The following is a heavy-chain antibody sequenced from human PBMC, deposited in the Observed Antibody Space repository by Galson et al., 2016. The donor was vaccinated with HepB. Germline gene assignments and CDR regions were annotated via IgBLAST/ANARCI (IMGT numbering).Heavy chain of an antibody. V-gene: IGHV3-48*02. CDR3: SRELMGSKEYYYYGMDV. CDR1: GFSFSSYN. CDR2: LSSTSSTI. D-gene: IGHD1-26*01. J-gene: IGHJ6*02. Sequence: SLRLSCAASGFSFSSYNMNWVRQAPGKGLGWVSFLSSTSSTIYYADSVKGRFTISRDNAKNSLYLQMNSLRDEDTAVYYCSRELMGSKEYYYYGMDVWGQGTTVTVSS.